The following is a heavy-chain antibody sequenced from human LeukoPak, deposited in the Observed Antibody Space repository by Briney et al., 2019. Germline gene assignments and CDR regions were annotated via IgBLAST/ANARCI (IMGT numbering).Heavy chain of an antibody. CDR1: GFTFRSYA. CDR3: ASGSSWGFWFDP. V-gene: IGHV4-30-2*01. Sequence: LRLSCAASGFTFRSYAMSWVRQAPGKGLEWIGYIYHSGSTYYNPSLKSRVTISVDRSKNQFSLKLSSVTAADTAVYYCASGSSWGFWFDPWGQGTLVTVSS. D-gene: IGHD6-13*01. CDR2: IYHSGST. J-gene: IGHJ5*02.